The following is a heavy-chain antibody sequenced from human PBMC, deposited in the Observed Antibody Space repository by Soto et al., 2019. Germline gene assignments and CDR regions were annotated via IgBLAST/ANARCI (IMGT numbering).Heavy chain of an antibody. CDR2: VSGSGGNT. J-gene: IGHJ4*02. CDR1: GFTFSTYA. CDR3: ALRKTGSYLEY. V-gene: IGHV3-23*01. Sequence: HPGWSLRLSCAGSGFTFSTYAMSLVRQAPGKGLEWVSAVSGSGGNTYYTDSVKGRFTISRDNSKNTLYLQMNSLRVEDTAVYYCALRKTGSYLEYWGEGTLVTVSS. D-gene: IGHD1-26*01.